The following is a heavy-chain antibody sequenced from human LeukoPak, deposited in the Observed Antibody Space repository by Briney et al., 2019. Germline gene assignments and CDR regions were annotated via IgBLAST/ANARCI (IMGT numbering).Heavy chain of an antibody. CDR3: ARDKYGYNTPIDY. J-gene: IGHJ4*02. CDR2: ISYDESNK. Sequence: PGGSLRLSCAASGFTFSNFGMYWVRQAPGKGLEWVAVISYDESNKYYADSVKGRFTISRDNSKNTLYLQMNSLRLEDTAVYYCARDKYGYNTPIDYWGQGTLVTVSS. V-gene: IGHV3-30-3*01. D-gene: IGHD5-24*01. CDR1: GFTFSNFG.